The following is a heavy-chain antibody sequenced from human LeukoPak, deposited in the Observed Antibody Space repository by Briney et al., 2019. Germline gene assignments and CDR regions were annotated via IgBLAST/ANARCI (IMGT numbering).Heavy chain of an antibody. V-gene: IGHV4-38-2*02. J-gene: IGHJ4*02. Sequence: SETLSLTCSVSGGSISSYYWGWIRQPPGKGLEWIGSIYHSGSTYYNPSLKSRVTISVDTSKSQFSLKLSSVTAADTAVYYCARGVATIEFLDYWGQGTLVTVSS. CDR1: GGSISSYY. CDR3: ARGVATIEFLDY. CDR2: IYHSGST. D-gene: IGHD5-12*01.